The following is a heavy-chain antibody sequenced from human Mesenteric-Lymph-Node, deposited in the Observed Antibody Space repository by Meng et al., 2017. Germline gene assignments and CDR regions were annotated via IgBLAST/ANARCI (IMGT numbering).Heavy chain of an antibody. CDR3: ARDPFGGKGGY. J-gene: IGHJ4*02. Sequence: GSLRLSCTVSGGSISSYYWSWIRQPAGKGLEWIGRIYTSGSTNYNPSLKSRVTMSVDTSKNQFSLKLSSVTAADTAVYYCARDPFGGKGGYWGQGTLVTVSS. D-gene: IGHD3-10*01. V-gene: IGHV4-4*07. CDR1: GGSISSYY. CDR2: IYTSGST.